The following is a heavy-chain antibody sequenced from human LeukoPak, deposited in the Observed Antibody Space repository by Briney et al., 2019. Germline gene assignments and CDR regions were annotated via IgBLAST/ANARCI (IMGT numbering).Heavy chain of an antibody. CDR1: GGSFSGYY. J-gene: IGHJ5*02. Sequence: PSETLSLACAVYGGSFSGYYWSWIRQPPGKGLEWIGEINHSGSTNYNPSLKSRVTISVDTSKNQFSLKLSSVTAADTAVYYCAXXXXXVRGVIITNWFDPWGQGTLVTVSS. V-gene: IGHV4-34*01. CDR2: INHSGST. CDR3: AXXXXXVRGVIITNWFDP. D-gene: IGHD3-10*01.